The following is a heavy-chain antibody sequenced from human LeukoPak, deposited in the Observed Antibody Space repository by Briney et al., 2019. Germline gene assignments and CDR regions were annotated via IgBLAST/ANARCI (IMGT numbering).Heavy chain of an antibody. CDR1: GGSISSGDYY. CDR2: IYYSGST. V-gene: IGHV4-30-4*01. D-gene: IGHD3-10*01. CDR3: ARDWVVLLWFGELSHGMDV. Sequence: PSETPSHTCTVSGGSISSGDYYWSWIRQPPGKGLEWIGYIYYSGSTYYNPSLKSRVTISVDTSKNQFSLKLSSVTAADTAVYYCARDWVVLLWFGELSHGMDVWGKGTTVTVSS. J-gene: IGHJ6*04.